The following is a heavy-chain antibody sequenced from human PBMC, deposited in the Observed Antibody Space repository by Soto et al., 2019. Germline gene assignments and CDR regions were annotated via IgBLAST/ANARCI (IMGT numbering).Heavy chain of an antibody. V-gene: IGHV4-39*07. D-gene: IGHD3-9*01. CDR2: IYYSGST. Sequence: ALLLLSLTSSVGCGSISSLSYYRGFNRQPPGKGLEWIGSIYYSGSTYYNPSLKSRVTISVDTSKNQFSLKLSSVTAADTAIYYCARVGRGADFLTGYHYYYGMDVWGQGTTVTVTS. CDR1: CGSISSLSYY. CDR3: ARVGRGADFLTGYHYYYGMDV. J-gene: IGHJ6*02.